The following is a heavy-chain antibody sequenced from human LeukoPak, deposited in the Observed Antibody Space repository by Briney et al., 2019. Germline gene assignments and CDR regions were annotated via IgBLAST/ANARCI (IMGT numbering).Heavy chain of an antibody. CDR2: VNTDGTTT. J-gene: IGHJ4*02. CDR1: GFTFSSYW. V-gene: IGHV3-74*01. Sequence: GGSLRLSCAASGFTFSSYWMHWVRQAPGKGLVWVSRVNTDGTTTAYADSVKGRFTISRDNAKNTLYLQMDSLRADDTAVYYCARSTYSASGVGYWGQGTLVTVSS. CDR3: ARSTYSASGVGY. D-gene: IGHD6-13*01.